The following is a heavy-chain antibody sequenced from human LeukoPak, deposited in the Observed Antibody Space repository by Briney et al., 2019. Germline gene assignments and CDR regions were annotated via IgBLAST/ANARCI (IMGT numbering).Heavy chain of an antibody. CDR3: ARSDLDYGSGSDAFDI. CDR2: INPNSGGT. V-gene: IGHV1-2*02. CDR1: GYTFTGYY. D-gene: IGHD3-10*01. J-gene: IGHJ3*02. Sequence: ASVKVSCKASGYTFTGYYMHWVRQAPGQGLEWMGWINPNSGGTNYAQKFQGRVTMTRDTSISTAYMELSRLRSDDTAVYYCARSDLDYGSGSDAFDIWGQGTMVTVSS.